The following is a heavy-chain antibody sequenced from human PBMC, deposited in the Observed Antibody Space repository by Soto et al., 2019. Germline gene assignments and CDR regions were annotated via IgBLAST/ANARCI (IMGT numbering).Heavy chain of an antibody. J-gene: IGHJ4*02. V-gene: IGHV4-39*01. CDR1: HGSITSGDYF. D-gene: IGHD2-15*01. Sequence: KPSETLSLTCTVSHGSITSGDYFWAWIRQPPGKGLEFIGSVHSSGVTYYSPSLKSRASISIDQSKHQFSLKLTSVNAGATAVYFCASVVVGATRQTGCDHRGQGTLVAVSS. CDR3: ASVVVGATRQTGCDH. CDR2: VHSSGVT.